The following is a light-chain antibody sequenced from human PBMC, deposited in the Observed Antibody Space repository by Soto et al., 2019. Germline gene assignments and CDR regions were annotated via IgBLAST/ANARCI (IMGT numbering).Light chain of an antibody. CDR1: QGIRND. Sequence: AIHMTQSPSSLSASVLYRVTITFLASQGIRNDLGWYQQKPGKAPKLLIYAASSLQSGVPSRFSGSGFGTDFTLTISSLQPEDSAIYYCQQADTFPITFGQGTRLEI. J-gene: IGKJ5*01. CDR3: QQADTFPIT. V-gene: IGKV1-6*01. CDR2: AAS.